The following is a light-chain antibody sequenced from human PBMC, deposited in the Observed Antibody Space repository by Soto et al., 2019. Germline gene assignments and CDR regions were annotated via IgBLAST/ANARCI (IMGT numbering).Light chain of an antibody. Sequence: EIVMTQSPATLSVSPGERATLSCRASQSVTNNLAWYQQKPGQAPRLLIYGASTRATGLPGRCSGSWSGTEFTLTSSSLQYEDFADYYCQQYIDWPLTFGGGTRVEIK. CDR1: QSVTNN. V-gene: IGKV3-15*01. CDR2: GAS. CDR3: QQYIDWPLT. J-gene: IGKJ4*01.